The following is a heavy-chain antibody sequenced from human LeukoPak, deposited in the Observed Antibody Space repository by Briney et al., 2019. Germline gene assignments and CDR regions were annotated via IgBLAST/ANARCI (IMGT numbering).Heavy chain of an antibody. CDR1: GFTFSSYG. CDR2: ISYDGSNK. J-gene: IGHJ4*02. V-gene: IGHV3-30*19. CDR3: ARDQVDTASFYYFDY. D-gene: IGHD5-18*01. Sequence: GRSLRLSCAASGFTFSSYGMHWVRQAPGKGLEWVAVISYDGSNKYYADSVKGRFTISRDNSKNTLYLQMNSLRAEDTAVYYCARDQVDTASFYYFDYWGQGTLVTVSS.